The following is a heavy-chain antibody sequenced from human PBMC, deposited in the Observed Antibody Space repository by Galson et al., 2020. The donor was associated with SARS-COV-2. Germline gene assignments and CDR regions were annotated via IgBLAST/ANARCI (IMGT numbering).Heavy chain of an antibody. CDR1: GFTFRSYW. CDR3: ARDWSDIVATSKAFDI. V-gene: IGHV3-7*01. Sequence: GGSLRLSCGASGFTFRSYWMSWVRQAPGKGLEWVANIKEDGSQKYYVDSVKGRFTVSRDNAEKSLYLQMKSLRAEDTAVYYCARDWSDIVATSKAFDIWGQGTMVSVS. D-gene: IGHD5-12*01. CDR2: IKEDGSQK. J-gene: IGHJ3*02.